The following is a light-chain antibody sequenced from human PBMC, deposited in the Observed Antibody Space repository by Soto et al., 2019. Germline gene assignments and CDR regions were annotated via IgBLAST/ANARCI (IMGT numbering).Light chain of an antibody. CDR3: QQYNGYWT. Sequence: DIQMTQSPSTLSASVGDRVTITCRASQSISDSLAWYQQKPGKAPKLLIYEASSLKSGVPSRFSGSRSGTKYTLTISSLQPDDFATYYCQQYNGYWTFGQGTKVEIK. CDR2: EAS. J-gene: IGKJ1*01. V-gene: IGKV1-5*03. CDR1: QSISDS.